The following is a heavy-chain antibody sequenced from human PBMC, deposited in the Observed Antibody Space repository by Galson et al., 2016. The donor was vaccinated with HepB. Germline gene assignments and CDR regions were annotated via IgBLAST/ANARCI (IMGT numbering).Heavy chain of an antibody. CDR2: IYWDDDT. CDR3: AHVTVGALRMDPFDI. D-gene: IGHD1-26*01. Sequence: PALVKPTQTLTLTCGFSLRTNGAGVGWIRQPPGKALEWLAPIYWDDDTRYSPSLKSRLPVTKDTSKNQVVLTMTNIDPVDTTTYYCAHVTVGALRMDPFDIWGQGSMVTVSS. V-gene: IGHV2-5*02. CDR1: FSLRTNGAG. J-gene: IGHJ3*02.